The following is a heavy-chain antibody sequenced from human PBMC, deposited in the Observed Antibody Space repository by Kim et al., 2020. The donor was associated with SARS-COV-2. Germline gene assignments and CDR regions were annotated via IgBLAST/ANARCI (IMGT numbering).Heavy chain of an antibody. CDR1: GFTFSSYW. V-gene: IGHV3-7*01. J-gene: IGHJ4*02. D-gene: IGHD1-26*01. CDR2: IKQDGSEK. Sequence: GGSLRLSCAASGFTFSSYWMSWVRQAPGKGLEWVANIKQDGSEKYYVDSVKGRFTISRDNAKNSLYLQMNSLRAEDTAVYYCASGVYSGRKPSGSPADYWGQGTLVTVSS. CDR3: ASGVYSGRKPSGSPADY.